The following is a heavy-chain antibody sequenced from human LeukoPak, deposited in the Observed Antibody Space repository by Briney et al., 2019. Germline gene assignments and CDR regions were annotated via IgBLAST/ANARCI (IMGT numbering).Heavy chain of an antibody. V-gene: IGHV1-69*04. J-gene: IGHJ4*02. CDR3: AREGDYGDYFDY. CDR2: IIPILGIA. Sequence: SVKVSCKASGGTFSSYAISWVRQAPGQGLEWMGRIIPILGIANYAQKFQGRVTITADKSTSTAYMELSSLRSEDTAVYYCAREGDYGDYFDYWGQGTLVTVPS. CDR1: GGTFSSYA. D-gene: IGHD4-17*01.